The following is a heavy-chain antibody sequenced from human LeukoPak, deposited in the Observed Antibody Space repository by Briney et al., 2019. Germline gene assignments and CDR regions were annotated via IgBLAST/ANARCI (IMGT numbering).Heavy chain of an antibody. Sequence: SGGSLRLSCAASGFTFNRNNMNWVRQAPGKGLEWVSYISSTSITMYYADSVKGRFTISRDNAKNSLYLQMNSRRADDTAVYYCARETILAVAGDFWGQGTLVTVSS. CDR1: GFTFNRNN. CDR2: ISSTSITM. J-gene: IGHJ4*02. D-gene: IGHD6-19*01. CDR3: ARETILAVAGDF. V-gene: IGHV3-48*01.